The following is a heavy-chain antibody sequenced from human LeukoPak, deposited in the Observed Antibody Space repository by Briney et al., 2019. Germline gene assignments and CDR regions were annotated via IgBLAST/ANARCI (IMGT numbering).Heavy chain of an antibody. D-gene: IGHD6-19*01. V-gene: IGHV1-69*05. CDR3: AVAGTRTQNWFDP. J-gene: IGHJ5*02. CDR2: IIPIFGTA. Sequence: SVKVSCKASGYTFTGYYMHWVRQAPGQGLEWMGGIIPIFGTANYAQKFQGRVTITTDESTSTAYMELSSLRSEDTAVYYCAVAGTRTQNWFDPWGQGTLVTVSS. CDR1: GYTFTGYY.